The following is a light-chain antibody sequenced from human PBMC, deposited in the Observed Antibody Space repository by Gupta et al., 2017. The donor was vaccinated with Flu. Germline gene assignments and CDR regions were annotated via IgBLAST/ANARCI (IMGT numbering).Light chain of an antibody. CDR2: EVS. Sequence: QSAVTHPACVSGSPAKSHAIPLTGTSSEVGAYNYVSWYQQHPGKAPKLMIYEVSTRPSGVSNRFSGSKSGTTASLTICGLQAEDEADYYCNSYTTSSNGVFGGGTKLTVL. CDR3: NSYTTSSNGV. CDR1: SSEVGAYNY. J-gene: IGLJ3*02. V-gene: IGLV2-14*01.